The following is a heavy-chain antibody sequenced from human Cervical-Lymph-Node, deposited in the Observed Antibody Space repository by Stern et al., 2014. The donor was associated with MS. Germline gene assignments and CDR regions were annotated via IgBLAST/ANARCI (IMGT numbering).Heavy chain of an antibody. J-gene: IGHJ6*02. V-gene: IGHV3-49*04. CDR3: TRVPEWEIAYGMDV. CDR2: IRSKAFGGTI. D-gene: IGHD1-26*01. CDR1: GFTFGDHG. Sequence: EVHLVESGGGLVQPGRSLRLSCTASGFTFGDHGMSWARQAPGKGLEWVGFIRSKAFGGTIEYGASLKGRFSIASDDSNSIAYLKMNSLKTEDTAVYYCTRVPEWEIAYGMDVWGQGTTVTVSS.